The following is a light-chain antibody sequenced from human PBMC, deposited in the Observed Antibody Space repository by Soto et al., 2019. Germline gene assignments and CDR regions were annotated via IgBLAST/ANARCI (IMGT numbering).Light chain of an antibody. CDR1: SSDVGGYPL. J-gene: IGLJ1*01. V-gene: IGLV2-23*01. CDR2: EGS. Sequence: QSALTQPASVSGSPGQSITISCTGTSSDVGGYPLVSWYQQHPGKAPKLMIYEGSKRPSGVSNRFSGSKSGYTASLTISGLQAEEEDYYYCCPYAGPRYVFRSGTTVTVL. CDR3: CPYAGPRYV.